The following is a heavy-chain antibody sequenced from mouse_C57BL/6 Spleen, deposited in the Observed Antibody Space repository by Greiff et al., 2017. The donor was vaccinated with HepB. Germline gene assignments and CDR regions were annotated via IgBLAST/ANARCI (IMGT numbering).Heavy chain of an antibody. CDR2: ISSGSSTI. V-gene: IGHV5-17*01. J-gene: IGHJ2*01. D-gene: IGHD4-1*02. Sequence: EVMLVESGGGLVKPGGSLKLSCAASGFTFSDYGMHWVRQAPEKGLEWVAYISSGSSTIYYADTVKGRFTISRDNAKNTLFLQMTSLRSEDTAMYYCARANWEGCDYWGQGTTLTVSS. CDR1: GFTFSDYG. CDR3: ARANWEGCDY.